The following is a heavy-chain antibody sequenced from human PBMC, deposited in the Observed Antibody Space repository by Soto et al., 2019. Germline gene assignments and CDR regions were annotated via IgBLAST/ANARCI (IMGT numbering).Heavy chain of an antibody. V-gene: IGHV4-59*08. Sequence: PSETLSLTCTVSGGSIIPYYWSWFLQPPWKGLEWIGYIYYSGSTNYNPSLKSRVTISVDTSKNQFSLKLSSVTAADTAVYYCASALHSGYSGSWYWPVFDYWGQGTLVTVSS. D-gene: IGHD6-13*01. J-gene: IGHJ4*02. CDR2: IYYSGST. CDR1: GGSIIPYY. CDR3: ASALHSGYSGSWYWPVFDY.